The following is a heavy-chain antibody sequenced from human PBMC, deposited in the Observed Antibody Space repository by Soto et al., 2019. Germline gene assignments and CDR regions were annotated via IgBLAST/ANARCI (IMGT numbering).Heavy chain of an antibody. CDR2: ICGSGGAT. J-gene: IGHJ4*02. CDR1: GFTFSSYA. D-gene: IGHD2-15*01. V-gene: IGHV3-23*01. CDR3: AKGSGGNCYSHFDY. Sequence: EVQLLESGGGLVQPGGSLRLSCAASGFTFSSYAMSWVRQATGKGLEWVSAICGSGGATYYTDSVKGRFTISRDNSKNTLHLQMNNLRAEDTAIYYCAKGSGGNCYSHFDYCGQGTLVTVSS.